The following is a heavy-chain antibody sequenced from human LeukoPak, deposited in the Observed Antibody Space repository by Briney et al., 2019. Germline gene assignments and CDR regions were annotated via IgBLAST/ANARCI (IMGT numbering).Heavy chain of an antibody. CDR1: GFTFSSFW. V-gene: IGHV3-7*01. D-gene: IGHD1-26*01. CDR2: IRQDGSEK. Sequence: GGSLRLSCAASGFTFSSFWMSWVRQAPGKGLEWVANIRQDGSEKSYVDSVKGRFTISRDNAKNSLYLQMNSLRAEDTAVYYCARVFSLWELDYWGQGTLVTVSS. J-gene: IGHJ4*02. CDR3: ARVFSLWELDY.